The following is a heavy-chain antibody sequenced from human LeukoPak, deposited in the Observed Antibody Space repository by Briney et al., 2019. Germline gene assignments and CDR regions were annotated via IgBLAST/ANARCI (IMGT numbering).Heavy chain of an antibody. D-gene: IGHD3-3*01. Sequence: GASVKVSCKASGYTFTSYDINWVRQATGQGLEWMGWMNPNSGNTNYAQKLQGRVTMTTDTSTSTAYMELRSLRSDSTAVYYCARDEGTSGTYYDFWVVWGKGTTVTVSS. CDR3: ARDEGTSGTYYDFWVV. V-gene: IGHV1-18*01. J-gene: IGHJ6*04. CDR2: MNPNSGNT. CDR1: GYTFTSYD.